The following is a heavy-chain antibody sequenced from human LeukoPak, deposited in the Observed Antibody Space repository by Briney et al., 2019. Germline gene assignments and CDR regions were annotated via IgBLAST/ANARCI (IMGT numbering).Heavy chain of an antibody. J-gene: IGHJ4*02. V-gene: IGHV3-48*01. CDR1: GFTFSNYN. Sequence: GGSLRLSCVASGFTFSNYNMNWVRQAPGRGLEWVSYISTSSSTIYYADSVKGRFTVSRDNAKNSLFLQMNSLRADDTAVYFCVRGKSGSYDYWGQGTLVTVSS. D-gene: IGHD1-26*01. CDR3: VRGKSGSYDY. CDR2: ISTSSSTI.